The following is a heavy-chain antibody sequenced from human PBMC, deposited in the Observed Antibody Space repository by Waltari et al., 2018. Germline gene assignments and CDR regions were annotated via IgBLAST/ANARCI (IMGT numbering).Heavy chain of an antibody. D-gene: IGHD3-10*01. V-gene: IGHV3-7*01. J-gene: IGHJ4*02. CDR2: IKEDGGEK. CDR1: GLTFSKFW. CDR3: ARDRGYFDY. Sequence: EVQLVESGGGLVQPGGSLSLSCAASGLTFSKFWMSWVRQAPGKGLEWVASIKEDGGEKYYVDSLKGRIIISRDNAKNSLYLQMNSLRVEDTAVYYCARDRGYFDYWGLGTLVTVSS.